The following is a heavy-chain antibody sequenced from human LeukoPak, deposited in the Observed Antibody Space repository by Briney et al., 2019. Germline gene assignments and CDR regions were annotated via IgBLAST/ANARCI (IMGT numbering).Heavy chain of an antibody. J-gene: IGHJ4*02. D-gene: IGHD6-6*01. Sequence: ASVKVSCKASGGTFSSYAISWVRQAPGQGLEWMGRIIPILGIANYAQKFQGRVTITADKSTSTAYMELSSLRSEDTAVYYCAVNCIAAHPYFDYWGQGTLVTVSS. CDR3: AVNCIAAHPYFDY. CDR2: IIPILGIA. V-gene: IGHV1-69*04. CDR1: GGTFSSYA.